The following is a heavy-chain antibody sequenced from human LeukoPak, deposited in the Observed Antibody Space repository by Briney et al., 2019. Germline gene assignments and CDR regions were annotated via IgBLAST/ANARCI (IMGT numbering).Heavy chain of an antibody. J-gene: IGHJ4*02. Sequence: ASVKVSCKASGYTFTGYYMHWVRQAPGQGLEWMGWINPNSGGTNYAQKFQGRVTMTRDTSISTAYMELSRLRSDDTAVYYCARDSGEVYCGGDCLIGYWGQGTLVTVSS. CDR1: GYTFTGYY. D-gene: IGHD2-21*02. V-gene: IGHV1-2*02. CDR2: INPNSGGT. CDR3: ARDSGEVYCGGDCLIGY.